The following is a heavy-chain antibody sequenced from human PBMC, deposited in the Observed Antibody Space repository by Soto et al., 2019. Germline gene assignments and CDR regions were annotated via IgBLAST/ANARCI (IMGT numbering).Heavy chain of an antibody. CDR1: GYTFTGYY. D-gene: IGHD5-18*01. CDR3: ARGAAMVRFDPAYFDY. V-gene: IGHV1-2*04. J-gene: IGHJ4*02. CDR2: INPNSGGT. Sequence: GASVKVSCKASGYTFTGYYMHWVRQAPGQGLEWMGWINPNSGGTNYAQKFQGWVTMTRDTSISTAYMELSRLRSDDTAVYYCARGAAMVRFDPAYFDYWGQGTLVTVSS.